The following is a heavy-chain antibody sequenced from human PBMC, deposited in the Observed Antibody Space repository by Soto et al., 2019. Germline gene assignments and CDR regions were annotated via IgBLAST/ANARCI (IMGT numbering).Heavy chain of an antibody. J-gene: IGHJ4*02. V-gene: IGHV4-34*01. CDR3: ARPSIAAAYDY. D-gene: IGHD6-13*01. CDR2: INHSGST. CDR1: GGSFSGYY. Sequence: SETLSLTCAVYGGSFSGYYWSWIRQPPGKGLEWIGEINHSGSTNYNPSLKSRVTISVDTSKNQFSLKLSSVTAADTAVYYCARPSIAAAYDYCGQGTLVTVSS.